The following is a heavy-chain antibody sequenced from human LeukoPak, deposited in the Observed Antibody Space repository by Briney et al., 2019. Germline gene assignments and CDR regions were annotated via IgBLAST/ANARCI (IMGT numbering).Heavy chain of an antibody. CDR2: IIPILGIA. CDR3: AAHLPLYCSGGSCRTPSTYYFDY. Sequence: GSSVKVSCKASGGTFSSYAISWVRQAPGQGLEWMGRIIPILGIANYAQKFQGRVTITADKSTSTAYMELSSLRSEDTVVYCCAAHLPLYCSGGSCRTPSTYYFDYWGQGTLVTVSS. J-gene: IGHJ4*02. D-gene: IGHD2-15*01. CDR1: GGTFSSYA. V-gene: IGHV1-69*04.